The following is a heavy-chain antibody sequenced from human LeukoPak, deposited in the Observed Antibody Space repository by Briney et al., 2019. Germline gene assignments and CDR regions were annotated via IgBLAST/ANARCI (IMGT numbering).Heavy chain of an antibody. Sequence: SETLSLTCTVSGGSISSGGYYWSWIRQHPGKGLEWIGCIYYSGSTYYNPSLKSRVTISVDTSKNQFSLKLSSVTAADTAVYYCARTTIAGSNGMDVWGQGTTVTVSS. D-gene: IGHD2-21*01. CDR3: ARTTIAGSNGMDV. J-gene: IGHJ6*02. CDR1: GGSISSGGYY. V-gene: IGHV4-31*03. CDR2: IYYSGST.